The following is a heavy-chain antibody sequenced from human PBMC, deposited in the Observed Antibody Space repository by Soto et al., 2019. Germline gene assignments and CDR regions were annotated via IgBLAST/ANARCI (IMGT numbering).Heavy chain of an antibody. CDR1: GFTFSSYS. V-gene: IGHV3-48*01. D-gene: IGHD3-10*01. Sequence: GGSLRLSCAASGFTFSSYSMNWVRQAPGKGLEWVSYISSSSSNIYYADSVKGRFTISRDNAKNSLYLQMNSLRAEDTAVYYCARDFVGGSGSYFAFDIWGQGTMVTVSS. J-gene: IGHJ3*02. CDR2: ISSSSSNI. CDR3: ARDFVGGSGSYFAFDI.